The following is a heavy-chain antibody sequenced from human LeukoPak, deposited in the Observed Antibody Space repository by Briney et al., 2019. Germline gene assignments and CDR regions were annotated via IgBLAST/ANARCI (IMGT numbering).Heavy chain of an antibody. D-gene: IGHD2-15*01. V-gene: IGHV1-69*05. J-gene: IGHJ4*02. CDR2: IIPIFGTA. CDR3: ARDSPYCSGGSCYSDYFDY. CDR1: GGTFSSYA. Sequence: GASVKVSCKASGGTFSSYAISWVRQAPGQGLEWMGGIIPIFGTANYAQKFQGRVTMTRDTSTSTVYMELSSLRSEDTAVYYCARDSPYCSGGSCYSDYFDYWGQGTLVTVSS.